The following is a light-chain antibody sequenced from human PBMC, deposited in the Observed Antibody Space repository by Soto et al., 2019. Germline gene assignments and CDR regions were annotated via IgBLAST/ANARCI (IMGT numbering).Light chain of an antibody. CDR3: SSYTSSSTGV. J-gene: IGLJ2*01. V-gene: IGLV2-14*01. CDR2: EVS. CDR1: SSDVGGYNY. Sequence: QSALTQPASVSGSPGQSITISCTGTSSDVGGYNYVSWYQQHPGKAPKLMIYEVSNRPSGVSNRFSGSNSGNTASLTIYGLQAEDEADYYCSSYTSSSTGVFGGGTKLTVL.